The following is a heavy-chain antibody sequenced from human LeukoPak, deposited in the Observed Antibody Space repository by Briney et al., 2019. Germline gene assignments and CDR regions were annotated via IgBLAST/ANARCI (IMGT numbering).Heavy chain of an antibody. V-gene: IGHV3-23*01. J-gene: IGHJ4*02. CDR1: GFTFSSFA. D-gene: IGHD3-10*01. CDR3: ANSPPTYYYGSGSSKDY. CDR2: ISGSGAST. Sequence: PGGSLRLSCAASGFTFSSFAMSWVRQSPGKGLEWVSAISGSGASTYYAAPVKGRFTISRDNSKNTLYRQMNILRAEDWAVYYCANSPPTYYYGSGSSKDYWGQGTLVTVSS.